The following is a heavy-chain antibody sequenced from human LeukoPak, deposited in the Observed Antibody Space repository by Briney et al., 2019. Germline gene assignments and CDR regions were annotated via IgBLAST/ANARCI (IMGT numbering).Heavy chain of an antibody. Sequence: GGSLRLSCAASGFTVSSNYMSWVRQAPGKGLEWVSVIYSGGSTYYADSVKGRFTVSRDNSKNTLYLQMNSLRAEDTAVYYCARGPPYGDYYFDYWGQGTLVTVSS. J-gene: IGHJ4*02. D-gene: IGHD4-17*01. CDR2: IYSGGST. CDR3: ARGPPYGDYYFDY. V-gene: IGHV3-53*01. CDR1: GFTVSSNY.